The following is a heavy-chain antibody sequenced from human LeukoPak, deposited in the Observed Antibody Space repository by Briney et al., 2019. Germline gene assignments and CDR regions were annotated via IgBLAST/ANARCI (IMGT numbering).Heavy chain of an antibody. V-gene: IGHV1-24*01. J-gene: IGHJ1*01. CDR3: ATGYSSSWYQYFQH. CDR2: FDPEDGET. CDR1: GYTLTELS. D-gene: IGHD6-13*01. Sequence: ASVKVSCKVSGYTLTELSMHWVRQAPGKGLEWMGGFDPEDGETIYAQKFQGRVTMTEDTSTDTAYMELSSLRSEDTAVYYCATGYSSSWYQYFQHWGQGTLVTVSS.